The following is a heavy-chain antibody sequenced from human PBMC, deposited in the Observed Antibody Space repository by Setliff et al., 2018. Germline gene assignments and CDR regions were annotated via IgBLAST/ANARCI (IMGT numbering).Heavy chain of an antibody. V-gene: IGHV4-34*01. J-gene: IGHJ5*02. D-gene: IGHD3-3*01. CDR2: INHSGST. CDR3: ARAGPTVTFFRVLVISWWDP. CDR1: GGSFSGYY. Sequence: PSETLSLTCAVYGGSFSGYYWSWIRQPPGKGLEWIGEINHSGSTNNNPSLKSRVTISVDTSKNQFSLKLSSVTAADTATYYCARAGPTVTFFRVLVISWWDPWGQGSLVTVSS.